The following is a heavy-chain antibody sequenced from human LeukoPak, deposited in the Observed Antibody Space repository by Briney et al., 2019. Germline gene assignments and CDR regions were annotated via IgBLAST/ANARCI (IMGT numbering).Heavy chain of an antibody. CDR1: GYPFTAYY. V-gene: IGHV1-2*02. D-gene: IGHD4-17*01. CDR2: INPNSGGT. J-gene: IGHJ4*02. CDR3: ARGRTPYGADDY. Sequence: ASVKVSCKASGYPFTAYYLHRVRQAPGQGPEWMGWINPNSGGTNYAQKFEGRVAMTRDTPISTAYMELSRLTYDDEAVYYCARGRTPYGADDYWGQGTLVTVSS.